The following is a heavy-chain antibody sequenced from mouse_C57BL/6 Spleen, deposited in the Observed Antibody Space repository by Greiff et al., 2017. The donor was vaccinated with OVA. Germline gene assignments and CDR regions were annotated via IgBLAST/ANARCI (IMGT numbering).Heavy chain of an antibody. D-gene: IGHD1-1*01. CDR2: IYPSDSET. CDR3: ARGGIYYGSSYVQFAY. Sequence: QVQLKQSGAELVRPGSSVKLSCKASGYTFTSYWMDWVKQRPGQGLEWIGNIYPSDSETHYNQKFKDKATLTVDKSSSTAYMQLSSLTSEDSAVYYCARGGIYYGSSYVQFAYWGQGTLVTVSA. CDR1: GYTFTSYW. V-gene: IGHV1-61*01. J-gene: IGHJ3*01.